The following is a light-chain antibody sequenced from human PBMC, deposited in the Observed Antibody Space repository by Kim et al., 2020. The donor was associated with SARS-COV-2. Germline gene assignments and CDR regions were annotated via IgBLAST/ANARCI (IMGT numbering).Light chain of an antibody. CDR3: NSRDSSGNHLV. Sequence: ALGLTVRSTGQGDSLRGYYASWYQQKPGQAPVHVIYGKNNRPSGIPDRCSGSSSGNTAALTITGAQAEEEADYYCNSRDSSGNHLVFGGGTKLTVL. CDR1: SLRGYY. V-gene: IGLV3-19*01. CDR2: GKN. J-gene: IGLJ2*01.